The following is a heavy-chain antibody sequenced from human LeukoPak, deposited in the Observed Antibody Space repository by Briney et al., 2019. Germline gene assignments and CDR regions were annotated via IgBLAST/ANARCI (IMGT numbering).Heavy chain of an antibody. V-gene: IGHV3-30*02. CDR3: AKEDAPLGGRPKN. J-gene: IGHJ4*02. CDR2: IRDDGGNI. CDR1: GFSFSSYD. Sequence: PGGSLRLSCAASGFSFSSYDMHWVGQAPGKGLEWVAFIRDDGGNIHYADSVKGRFTISRDNSKNTLYLQMKSLRAEDTALYYCAKEDAPLGGRPKNWGQGTLVTVSS. D-gene: IGHD3-16*01.